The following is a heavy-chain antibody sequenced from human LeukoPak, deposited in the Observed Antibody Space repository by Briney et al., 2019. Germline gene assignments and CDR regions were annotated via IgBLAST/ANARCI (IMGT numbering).Heavy chain of an antibody. V-gene: IGHV3-7*01. Sequence: PGGSLRLSCAGSGFDFSRYWMAWVRQAPGKGLEWVASINQDVSRTHYVNSVKGRFTISRDNAKSSLFLQMTSLRLEDTAVYYCARLKDDVTKFDYWGQGTLVTVSS. CDR1: GFDFSRYW. CDR2: INQDVSRT. J-gene: IGHJ4*02. D-gene: IGHD2-8*01. CDR3: ARLKDDVTKFDY.